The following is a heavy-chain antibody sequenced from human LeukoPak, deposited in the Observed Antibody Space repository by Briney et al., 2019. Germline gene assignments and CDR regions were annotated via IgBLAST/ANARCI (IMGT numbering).Heavy chain of an antibody. Sequence: SETLSLTCAVHGGSFSGSYWSSIRQPPGKGLEWIGEINHSGSTNYNPSLKSRVTISVDTSKNQFSLKLTSVTAADTAVFYCARESGYYDGLAGYYNQNWFDPCGQGTLVTVSS. CDR3: ARESGYYDGLAGYYNQNWFDP. V-gene: IGHV4-34*01. D-gene: IGHD3-9*01. CDR2: INHSGST. J-gene: IGHJ5*02. CDR1: GGSFSGSY.